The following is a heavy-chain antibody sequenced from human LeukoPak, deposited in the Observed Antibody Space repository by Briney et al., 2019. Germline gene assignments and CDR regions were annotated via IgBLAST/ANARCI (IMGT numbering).Heavy chain of an antibody. CDR1: GGSLNGYY. CDR3: AKVGGLAVAGTDNWMDP. CDR2: IDHSGST. Sequence: PSETLSLTCAVYGGSLNGYYWSWIRQPPGKRLEWLGEIDHSGSTQYNPSLKNRVTISIDTSKNQFSLKLSSVTAADTAVYSCAKVGGLAVAGTDNWMDPWGQGTLVTVSS. D-gene: IGHD6-19*01. J-gene: IGHJ5*02. V-gene: IGHV4-34*01.